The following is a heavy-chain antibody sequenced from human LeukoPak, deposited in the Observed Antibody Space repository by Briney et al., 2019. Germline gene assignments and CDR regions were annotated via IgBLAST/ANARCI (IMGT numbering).Heavy chain of an antibody. CDR3: ASSPDNNWFDP. CDR1: GFTFSSYG. D-gene: IGHD3-9*01. CDR2: IWYDGSNK. J-gene: IGHJ5*02. V-gene: IGHV3-33*01. Sequence: GSLRLSCAASGFTFSSYGMHWVRQAPGKGLEWVAVIWYDGSNKYHADSVKGRFTISRDNSKNTLYLQMNSLRAEDTAVYYCASSPDNNWFDPWGQGTLVTVSS.